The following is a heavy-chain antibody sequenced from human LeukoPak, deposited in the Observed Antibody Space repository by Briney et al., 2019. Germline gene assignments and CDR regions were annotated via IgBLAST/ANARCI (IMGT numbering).Heavy chain of an antibody. CDR3: ARDRRGGSWYYDY. Sequence: SQTLSLTCTVSGGSISSGSYYWSWIRQPAGKGLEWIGRIYTSGSTNYNPSLKSRVTISVDTSKNQFSLKLSSVTAADTAVYYCARDRRGGSWYYDYWGQGTLVTVSS. J-gene: IGHJ4*02. V-gene: IGHV4-61*02. D-gene: IGHD2-15*01. CDR1: GGSISSGSYY. CDR2: IYTSGST.